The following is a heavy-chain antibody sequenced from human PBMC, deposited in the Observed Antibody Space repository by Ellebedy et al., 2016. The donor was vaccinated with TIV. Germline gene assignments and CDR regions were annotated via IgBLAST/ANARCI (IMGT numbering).Heavy chain of an antibody. CDR3: ARGGWNDFSSWFDS. V-gene: IGHV4-59*01. CDR1: GGSISSYY. D-gene: IGHD1-1*01. CDR2: IYYSGNT. J-gene: IGHJ5*01. Sequence: SETLSLTCTVSGGSISSYYWSWIRQPPGKGLEWIGYIYYSGNTNYNPSLKSRVTISVDTSKSQFSLKVSSVTAADTAVYYCARGGWNDFSSWFDSWGQGTLVTVSS.